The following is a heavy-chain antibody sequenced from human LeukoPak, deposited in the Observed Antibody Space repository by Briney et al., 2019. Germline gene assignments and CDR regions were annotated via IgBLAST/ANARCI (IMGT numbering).Heavy chain of an antibody. CDR3: ARGFGSYSSSWYSSPNWFDP. CDR1: GGSISSYY. Sequence: SETLSLTCTVSGGSISSYYCSCIRQPPGKGLEWIGYIYYSGSTNYNPSLKSRVTISVDTSKNQFSLKLSSVTAADTAVYYCARGFGSYSSSWYSSPNWFDPWGQGTLVTVSS. J-gene: IGHJ5*02. D-gene: IGHD6-13*01. CDR2: IYYSGST. V-gene: IGHV4-59*12.